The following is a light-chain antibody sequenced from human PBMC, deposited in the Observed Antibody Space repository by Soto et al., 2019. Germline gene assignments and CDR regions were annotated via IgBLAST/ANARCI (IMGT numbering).Light chain of an antibody. J-gene: IGKJ1*01. Sequence: EIVFTQAPVTLSLSPGERGTLSCRASQSVGTSLAWYQQKPGQAPRLLIYGASNRATGIPDRFSGSGSGTDFTLTISGLEPEDFAVYYCQQYDKSPWTFGQGTKVEI. V-gene: IGKV3-20*01. CDR3: QQYDKSPWT. CDR2: GAS. CDR1: QSVGTS.